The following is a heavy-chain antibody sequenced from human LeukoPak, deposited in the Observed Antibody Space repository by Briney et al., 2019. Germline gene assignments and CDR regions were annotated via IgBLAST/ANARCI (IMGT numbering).Heavy chain of an antibody. V-gene: IGHV3-64*01. CDR1: GFXFSNYD. CDR3: AGGRGYIYGSDY. J-gene: IGHJ4*02. D-gene: IGHD5-18*01. CDR2: ISAEGGNT. Sequence: PGGSLRLSCAASGFXFSNYDIHWVRQAPGKGLEYVSHISAEGGNTYYAISVKGRFTISRDNSKNTLYLQMGSLRAEDMAVYYCAGGRGYIYGSDYWGQGTLVTVSS.